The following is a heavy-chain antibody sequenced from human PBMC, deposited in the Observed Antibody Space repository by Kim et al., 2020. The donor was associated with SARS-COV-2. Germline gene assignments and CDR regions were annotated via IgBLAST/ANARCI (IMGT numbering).Heavy chain of an antibody. D-gene: IGHD6-13*01. CDR1: GFTFSSYG. Sequence: GGSLRLSCAASGFTFSSYGMHWVRQAPGKGLEWLAFIWFDGSNKNYTDSVKGRFAVSRDNSKNTLYLQMNRLRAEDTAVYYCARVAAAGPYYYCYYMDVGGEGTTVTFSS. CDR2: IWFDGSNK. CDR3: ARVAAAGPYYYCYYMDV. J-gene: IGHJ6*03. V-gene: IGHV3-33*01.